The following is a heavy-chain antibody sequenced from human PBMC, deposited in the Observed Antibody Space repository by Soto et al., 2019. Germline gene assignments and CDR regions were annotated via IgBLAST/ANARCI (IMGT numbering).Heavy chain of an antibody. V-gene: IGHV4-34*01. Sequence: SETLSLTCAVYGGSFSGYYWSWIRQPPGKGLEWIGEINHSGSTNYNPSLKSRVTIPVDTSKNQFSLKLSSVTAADTAVYYCARVGYTDYGDYSIDYWGQGTLVTVSS. CDR2: INHSGST. D-gene: IGHD4-17*01. CDR3: ARVGYTDYGDYSIDY. J-gene: IGHJ4*02. CDR1: GGSFSGYY.